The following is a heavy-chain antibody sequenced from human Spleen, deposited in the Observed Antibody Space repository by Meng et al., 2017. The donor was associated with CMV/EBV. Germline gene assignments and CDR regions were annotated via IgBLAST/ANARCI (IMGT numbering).Heavy chain of an antibody. D-gene: IGHD6-6*01. J-gene: IGHJ6*02. Sequence: SLKISCAASGFTFEHYDMYWVRQGPAKGLEWVSGISWNSGDIAYADSVTGRFTISRDNAKNSLYLQMNSLRAEDTALYYCAREGIAAPYYYYYGMDVWGQGTTVTVSS. V-gene: IGHV3-9*01. CDR2: ISWNSGDI. CDR1: GFTFEHYD. CDR3: AREGIAAPYYYYYGMDV.